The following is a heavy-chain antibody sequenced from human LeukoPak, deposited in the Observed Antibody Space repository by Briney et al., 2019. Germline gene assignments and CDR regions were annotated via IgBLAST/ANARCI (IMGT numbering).Heavy chain of an antibody. Sequence: AESLKISCRASGHNLRTHYINSLRQMPGKSLEGLGRIDPSDSYSDYSPSFQGHVTMTADKSTNPAYLQWNSLKTSDTAIYYCARRPAGVLADTDFLESWGQGTLVTVSS. CDR3: ARRPAGVLADTDFLES. J-gene: IGHJ4*02. D-gene: IGHD3-16*01. CDR2: IDPSDSYS. V-gene: IGHV5-10-1*01. CDR1: GHNLRTHY.